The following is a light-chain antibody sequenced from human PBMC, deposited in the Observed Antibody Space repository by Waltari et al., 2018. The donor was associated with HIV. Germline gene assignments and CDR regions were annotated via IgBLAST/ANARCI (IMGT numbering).Light chain of an antibody. CDR2: KAS. J-gene: IGKJ1*01. Sequence: DIQMTQSPTTLSASVGDRVTITCRASPRVSIWLAWYQQKPGKDPKLLIYKASNVVTGVPSRFTGSGSGTEFTLTISSLQPDDSATYYCQRYNSDLWAFGQGTKVEIK. CDR3: QRYNSDLWA. V-gene: IGKV1-5*03. CDR1: PRVSIW.